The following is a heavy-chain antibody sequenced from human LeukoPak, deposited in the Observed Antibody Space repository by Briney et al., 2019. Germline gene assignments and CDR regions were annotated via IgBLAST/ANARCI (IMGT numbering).Heavy chain of an antibody. CDR2: IYYSGST. D-gene: IGHD6-13*01. Sequence: ASETLSLTCTVSGGSISSTSYYWGWIRQPPGKGLEWIGSIYYSGSTYYNPSLRSRVTISVDTSKNQFSLKLSSVTAADTAVYYCARAVRGIDGSSWYVVRSGYFDYWGQGTLVTVSS. CDR3: ARAVRGIDGSSWYVVRSGYFDY. J-gene: IGHJ4*02. V-gene: IGHV4-39*07. CDR1: GGSISSTSYY.